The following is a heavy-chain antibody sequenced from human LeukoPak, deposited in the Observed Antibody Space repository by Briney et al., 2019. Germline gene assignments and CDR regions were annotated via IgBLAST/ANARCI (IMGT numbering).Heavy chain of an antibody. CDR1: GFTFSCYA. Sequence: GGSLRLSCAASGFTFSCYAMSWVRQAPGKGLEWVSGISGSGDNTYYADSVKGRFTISRDNSKNTLYVQVNSLGTEDTAAYYCAKGSYYDSSGSFYFDYWGQGTLVTVSS. D-gene: IGHD3-22*01. J-gene: IGHJ4*02. CDR3: AKGSYYDSSGSFYFDY. V-gene: IGHV3-23*01. CDR2: ISGSGDNT.